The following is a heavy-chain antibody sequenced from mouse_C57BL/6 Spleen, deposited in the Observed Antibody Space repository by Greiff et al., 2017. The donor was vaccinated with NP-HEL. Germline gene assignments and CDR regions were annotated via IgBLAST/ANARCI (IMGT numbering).Heavy chain of an antibody. CDR2: IDPSDSYT. CDR1: GYTFTSYW. J-gene: IGHJ2*01. D-gene: IGHD2-4*01. V-gene: IGHV1-50*01. CDR3: ARGRLRQDYFDY. Sequence: QVQLQQPGAELVKPGASVKLSCKASGYTFTSYWMQWVKQRPGQGLEWIGEIDPSDSYTNYNQKFKGKATLTVDTSSSTAYMHLSSLTSEDSAVYYCARGRLRQDYFDYWGQGTTLTVSS.